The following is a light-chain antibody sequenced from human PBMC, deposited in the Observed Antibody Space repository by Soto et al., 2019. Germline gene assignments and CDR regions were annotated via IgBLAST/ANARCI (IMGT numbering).Light chain of an antibody. Sequence: SSELTQPPSVSVSPGQTASITCSGDKLGDKFVCWYHQRPGQSPVLVIYQDNRRPSGIPERFSGSNSGSTATLTISGTQGIDEADYYCQAWDSSTAQVVFGGGTKLTVL. V-gene: IGLV3-1*01. CDR1: KLGDKF. CDR3: QAWDSSTAQVV. CDR2: QDN. J-gene: IGLJ2*01.